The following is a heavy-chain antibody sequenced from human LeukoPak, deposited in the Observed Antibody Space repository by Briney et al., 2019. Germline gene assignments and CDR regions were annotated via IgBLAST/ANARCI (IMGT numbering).Heavy chain of an antibody. CDR2: IGGSGGST. CDR1: GFTFSSYA. J-gene: IGHJ4*02. D-gene: IGHD6-13*01. V-gene: IGHV3-23*01. CDR3: AKKKDSYSSSWCYDY. Sequence: GGSLRLSCAASGFTFSSYAMSWVRQAPGKGLEWVSAIGGSGGSTYYADSVKGRFTISRDNSKNTVFLQMNSLRAEDTAVYYCAKKKDSYSSSWCYDYWGQGTLVTVSS.